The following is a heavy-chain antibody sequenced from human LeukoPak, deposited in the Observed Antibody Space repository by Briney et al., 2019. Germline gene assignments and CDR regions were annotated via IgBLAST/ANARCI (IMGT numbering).Heavy chain of an antibody. CDR3: ARDPRSDYYDAFDI. Sequence: PGGSLRLSCAASGFTFSSYWMSWVRQAPGKGLEWVANIKQDGSEKYYVDSVKGRFTISRDNAKNSLYLQMNSLRAEDTAVYYCARDPRSDYYDAFDIWGQGTMVTVSS. V-gene: IGHV3-7*01. CDR1: GFTFSSYW. J-gene: IGHJ3*02. CDR2: IKQDGSEK. D-gene: IGHD4-17*01.